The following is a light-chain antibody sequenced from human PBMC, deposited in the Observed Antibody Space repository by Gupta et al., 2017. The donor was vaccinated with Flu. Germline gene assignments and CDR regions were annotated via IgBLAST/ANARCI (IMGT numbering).Light chain of an antibody. V-gene: IGLV2-14*04. J-gene: IGLJ2*01. CDR2: DVS. CDR3: SSYTTSSNTVV. Sequence: ININATGTGSDIGGYNSVYWSQQNPGQAPKLMIYDVSNRPSAVSTRFSGSKSGTTASLTISGLQAEDEADYYCSSYTTSSNTVVFGGGTKLTVL. CDR1: GSDIGGYNS.